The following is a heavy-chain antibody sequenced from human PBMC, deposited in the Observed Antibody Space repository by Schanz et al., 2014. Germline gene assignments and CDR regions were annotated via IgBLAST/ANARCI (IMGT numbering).Heavy chain of an antibody. V-gene: IGHV3-53*01. Sequence: EVQLVESGGGLIQPGGSLRLSCAVSGFTVNTNYMSWVRQAPGKGLEWISSMYINSGSTQYADSVKGRFTISRDNAKNSLYLQMNSLRAEDTAVYYCARRGRYNWNDYGMDVWGQGTTVTVSS. J-gene: IGHJ6*02. D-gene: IGHD1-20*01. CDR1: GFTVNTNY. CDR3: ARRGRYNWNDYGMDV. CDR2: MYINSGST.